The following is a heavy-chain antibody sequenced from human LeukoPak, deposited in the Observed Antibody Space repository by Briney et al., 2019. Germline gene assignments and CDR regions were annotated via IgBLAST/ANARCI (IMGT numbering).Heavy chain of an antibody. CDR3: ASTTQARTYYYDSSGYYYAFDI. Sequence: SETLSLTCTVPGGSISSYYWSWIRQPPGKGLEWIGYIYYSGSTNYNPSLKSRVTISVDTSKNQFSLKLSSVTAADTAVYYCASTTQARTYYYDSSGYYYAFDIWGQGTMVTVSS. D-gene: IGHD3-22*01. V-gene: IGHV4-59*01. CDR1: GGSISSYY. CDR2: IYYSGST. J-gene: IGHJ3*02.